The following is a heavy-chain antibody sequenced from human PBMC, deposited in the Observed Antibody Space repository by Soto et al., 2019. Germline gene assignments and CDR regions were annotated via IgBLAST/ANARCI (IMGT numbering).Heavy chain of an antibody. Sequence: QVQLQESGPGLVKPSETLSLTCTVSGDSMTKYYWSWLRQPAGKGLEWIGRIYMSGSTNYNPSLKSRVTMSIDTSNNQFSLDLESVTAADTAVYYCARTVGAAYYFDFWGQGALVTVSS. CDR2: IYMSGST. D-gene: IGHD1-26*01. V-gene: IGHV4-4*07. CDR3: ARTVGAAYYFDF. J-gene: IGHJ4*02. CDR1: GDSMTKYY.